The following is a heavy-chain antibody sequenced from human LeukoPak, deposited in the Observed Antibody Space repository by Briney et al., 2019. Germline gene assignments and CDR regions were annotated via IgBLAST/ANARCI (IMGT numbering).Heavy chain of an antibody. CDR1: GYIFTGYC. Sequence: ASVKVSCKASGYIFTGYCMHWVRQAPGQGLEWMGIINPSGVTTSYAQKFQGRVTMTRDTSTSTVSMDLTSLRSEDTAVYSCARVQVAGTWDAFDSWGQGRMVGVSS. D-gene: IGHD6-19*01. CDR2: INPSGVTT. V-gene: IGHV1-46*01. CDR3: ARVQVAGTWDAFDS. J-gene: IGHJ3*02.